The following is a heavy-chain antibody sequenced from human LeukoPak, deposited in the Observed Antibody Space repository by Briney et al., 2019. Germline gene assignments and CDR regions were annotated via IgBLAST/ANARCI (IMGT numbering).Heavy chain of an antibody. V-gene: IGHV4-61*01. CDR3: ARDQVVPAAGARYYYYGMDV. CDR2: IYYSGST. D-gene: IGHD2-2*01. J-gene: IGHJ6*04. Sequence: SETLSLTCTVSGGSVSSGSYYWSWIRQPPGKGLEWIGYIYYSGSTNYNPSLNSRVTISVDTSKNQFSLKLSSVTAADTAVYYCARDQVVPAAGARYYYYGMDVWGKGTTVTVSS. CDR1: GGSVSSGSYY.